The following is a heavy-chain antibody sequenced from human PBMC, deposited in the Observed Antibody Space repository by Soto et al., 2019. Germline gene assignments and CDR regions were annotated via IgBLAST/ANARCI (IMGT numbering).Heavy chain of an antibody. CDR1: GYTFTSYG. V-gene: IGHV1-3*01. CDR2: VNAANGDT. D-gene: IGHD6-13*01. Sequence: RASVKVSCKASGYTFTSYGIHWVRQAPGQRLEWMGWVNAANGDTKYSPKFQGRVTITRDTSASTAYMELSSLRSEDTAVYYCVRRHVSATGIDWVDRWGQGTLVTV. CDR3: VRRHVSATGIDWVDR. J-gene: IGHJ5*02.